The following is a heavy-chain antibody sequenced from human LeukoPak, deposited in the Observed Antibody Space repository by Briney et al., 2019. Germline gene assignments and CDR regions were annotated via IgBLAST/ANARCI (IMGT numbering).Heavy chain of an antibody. CDR1: GYSFTSYW. V-gene: IGHV5-51*01. Sequence: GESLKISCKGSGYSFTSYWIGWVRQMPGKGLEWMGIIYPADSDTRYSPSFQGQVTITADKFISTAYLQWSSLKTSDTAMYYCARSKYSSSWYSFDYWGQGTLVTVSS. CDR3: ARSKYSSSWYSFDY. D-gene: IGHD6-13*01. J-gene: IGHJ4*02. CDR2: IYPADSDT.